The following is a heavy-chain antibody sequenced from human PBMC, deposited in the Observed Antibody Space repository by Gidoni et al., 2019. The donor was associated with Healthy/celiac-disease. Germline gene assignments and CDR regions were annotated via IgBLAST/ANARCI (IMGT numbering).Heavy chain of an antibody. CDR3: ASEIVVVPAAAGHDAFDI. V-gene: IGHV1-69*01. D-gene: IGHD2-2*01. J-gene: IGHJ3*02. CDR1: GVTFSSYS. Sequence: QVQLVQSGAEVKKPGSSVNVSCKASGVTFSSYSISWVRQAPGQGLEWMGGIIPIFGTANYAQKFQGRVTITADESTSTAYMELSSLRSEDTAVYYCASEIVVVPAAAGHDAFDIWGQGTMVTVSS. CDR2: IIPIFGTA.